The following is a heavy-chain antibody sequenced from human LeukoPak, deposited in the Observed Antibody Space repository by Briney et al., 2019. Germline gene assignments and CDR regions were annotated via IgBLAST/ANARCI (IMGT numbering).Heavy chain of an antibody. CDR3: ARADQTAAGLPDAFDI. V-gene: IGHV4-4*07. CDR2: IYTSGST. CDR1: GGSISSYY. J-gene: IGHJ3*02. D-gene: IGHD6-13*01. Sequence: SETLSLTCTVSGGSISSYYWSWIRQPAGKGLEWIGRIYTSGSTNYNPSLKSRITMSGDTSKNQFSLKLSSGTAADTAVYYCARADQTAAGLPDAFDIWGQGTMVTVSS.